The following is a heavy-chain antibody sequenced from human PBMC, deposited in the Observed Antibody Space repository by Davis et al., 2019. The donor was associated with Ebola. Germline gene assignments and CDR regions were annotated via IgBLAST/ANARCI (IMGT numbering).Heavy chain of an antibody. CDR2: TYYRSKWFV. J-gene: IGHJ4*02. D-gene: IGHD3-16*01. CDR3: ARDPPYDQGYDF. CDR1: GDSVSSNSAA. V-gene: IGHV6-1*01. Sequence: SQTLSLTCAISGDSVSSNSAAWNWIRQSPSRGLEWLGRTYYRSKWFVYYAVYVKSRITINPDTSKNQFSLQLTSVTPADTAVYYCARDPPYDQGYDFWRQGTLVTVSS.